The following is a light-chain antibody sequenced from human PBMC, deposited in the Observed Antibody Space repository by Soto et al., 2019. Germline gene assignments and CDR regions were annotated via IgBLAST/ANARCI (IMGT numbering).Light chain of an antibody. V-gene: IGKV3-20*01. Sequence: DIALTQSPGTLSLSPGERATLSCRASQSVSSNYLAWYQQKPGQTPKVLIYRASTRATGLPDRFSGSGSGTDFTLTISRLEAEDFAVYYCQQYGSSPLTFGGGTKVEIK. CDR2: RAS. J-gene: IGKJ4*01. CDR3: QQYGSSPLT. CDR1: QSVSSNY.